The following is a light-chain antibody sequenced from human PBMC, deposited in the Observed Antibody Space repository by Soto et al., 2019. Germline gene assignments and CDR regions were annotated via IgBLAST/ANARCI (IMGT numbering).Light chain of an antibody. CDR2: GNS. V-gene: IGLV1-40*01. J-gene: IGLJ2*01. CDR1: SSNIGAGYD. CDR3: QSYDSSLSGYVV. Sequence: QSVLTQPPSVSGAPGQRVTISCTGSSSNIGAGYDVHWYQQLPRTAPKLLIYGNSNRPSRVPDRFSGSKSGTSASLAITGLQAEDEADYYCQSYDSSLSGYVVFGGGTKLTVL.